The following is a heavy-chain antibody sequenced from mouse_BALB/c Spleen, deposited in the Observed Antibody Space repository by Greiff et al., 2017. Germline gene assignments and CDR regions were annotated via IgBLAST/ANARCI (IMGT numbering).Heavy chain of an antibody. V-gene: IGHV1-87*01. CDR3: ARGEGYYGTYFDV. J-gene: IGHJ1*01. CDR2: IYPGDGDT. Sequence: QVQLQQSGAELARPGASVKLSCKASGYTFTSYWMQWVKQRPGQGLEWIGAIYPGDGDTRYTQKFKGKATLTADKSSSTAYMQLSSLASEDSAVYYCARGEGYYGTYFDVWGAGTTVTVSS. CDR1: GYTFTSYW. D-gene: IGHD1-1*01.